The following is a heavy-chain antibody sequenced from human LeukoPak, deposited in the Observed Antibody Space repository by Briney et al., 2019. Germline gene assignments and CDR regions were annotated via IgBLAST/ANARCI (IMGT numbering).Heavy chain of an antibody. CDR1: RYTINNYG. CDR2: ISGYNDNT. Sequence: GASVEVSCTASRYTINNYGISWVRQAPGPGLEWMGWISGYNDNTNYAQKLQARVSLTRDTATSTAYMELRGLRSDDTAFYYCARVRTGTAMGRYWGQGTLVTVSS. CDR3: ARVRTGTAMGRY. D-gene: IGHD5-18*01. J-gene: IGHJ4*02. V-gene: IGHV1-18*04.